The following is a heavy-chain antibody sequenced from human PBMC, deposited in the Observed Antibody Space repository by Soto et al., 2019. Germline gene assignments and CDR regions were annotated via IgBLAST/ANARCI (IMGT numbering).Heavy chain of an antibody. CDR2: ISTNGGST. CDR3: VKGEYYYDSSGYYPFAY. CDR1: GFTFSSYA. J-gene: IGHJ4*02. Sequence: GGSLRLSCSASGFTFSSYAMHWVRQAPGKGLEYVSSISTNGGSTHYADSVKGRFTISRDNSKNTQYLQMSSLRADDTAVYYCVKGEYYYDSSGYYPFAYWGQGTLVTGSS. V-gene: IGHV3-64D*06. D-gene: IGHD3-22*01.